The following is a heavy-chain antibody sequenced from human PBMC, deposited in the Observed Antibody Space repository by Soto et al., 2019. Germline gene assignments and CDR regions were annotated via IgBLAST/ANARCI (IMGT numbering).Heavy chain of an antibody. V-gene: IGHV3-11*06. J-gene: IGHJ3*02. Sequence: QVQLVESGGGMVRPGGSLRLSCAASGFTLSDYFMAWVRQSPRQGLEWISSSSSSGGYITYADSVRGRLTISRDNAKSSLYLQMNSLRAEDAAVYYCARIHLAAYAFDIWGQEALLTVSS. CDR3: ARIHLAAYAFDI. CDR2: SSSSGGYI. D-gene: IGHD6-25*01. CDR1: GFTLSDYF.